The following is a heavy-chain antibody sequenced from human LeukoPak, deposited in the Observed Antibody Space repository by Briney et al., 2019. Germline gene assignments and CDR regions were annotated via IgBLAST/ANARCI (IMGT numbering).Heavy chain of an antibody. CDR3: ARAFGTAMYYYYYMDV. J-gene: IGHJ6*03. CDR2: IYHSGST. CDR1: GYSISSGYY. D-gene: IGHD5-18*01. Sequence: SETLSLTCTVSGYSISSGYYWGWIRQPPGKGLEWIGSIYHSGSTYYNPSLKSRVTISVDTAKNQFSLKLSSVTAADTAVYYCARAFGTAMYYYYYMDVWGKGTTVTVSS. V-gene: IGHV4-38-2*02.